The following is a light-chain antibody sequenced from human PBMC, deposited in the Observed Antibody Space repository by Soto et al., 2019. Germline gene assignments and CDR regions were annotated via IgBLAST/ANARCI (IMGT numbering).Light chain of an antibody. Sequence: QSALTQPASVSGSPGQSITISCTGTSSDIGSYNFVSWYQQHPDKAPKVIIYDVINRPSGVSNRFSGSKSGNTASLTISGLQAEDEANYYCGSYTTSSTPLFGGGTKLTVL. CDR1: SSDIGSYNF. V-gene: IGLV2-14*03. J-gene: IGLJ2*01. CDR2: DVI. CDR3: GSYTTSSTPL.